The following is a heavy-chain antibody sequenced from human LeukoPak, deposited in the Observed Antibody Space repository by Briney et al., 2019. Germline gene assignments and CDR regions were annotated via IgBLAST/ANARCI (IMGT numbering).Heavy chain of an antibody. Sequence: GGSLRLSCAASGFTFSSYWMSWIRQAPGEGLEWVAKINQDGTEKAYLDSVKGRFTISRDNAKNSQYLQMNRVGAEDTGVYCCSRPGALGARKSSPSYWGQGTLVTVFS. CDR1: GFTFSSYW. V-gene: IGHV3-7*03. CDR3: SRPGALGARKSSPSY. J-gene: IGHJ4*02. D-gene: IGHD1-26*01. CDR2: INQDGTEK.